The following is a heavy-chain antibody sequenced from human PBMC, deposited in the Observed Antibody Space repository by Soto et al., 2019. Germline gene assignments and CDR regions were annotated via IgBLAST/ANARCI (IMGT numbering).Heavy chain of an antibody. Sequence: SLKVSCKASGGTFSSYAISWVRQAPGQGLEWMGGIIPIFGTANYAQKFQGRVTITADESTSTAYMELSSLRSEDTAVYYCAGEHFPALRSNYYGMDVWGQGTTVTVSS. D-gene: IGHD5-12*01. J-gene: IGHJ6*02. V-gene: IGHV1-69*13. CDR2: IIPIFGTA. CDR1: GGTFSSYA. CDR3: AGEHFPALRSNYYGMDV.